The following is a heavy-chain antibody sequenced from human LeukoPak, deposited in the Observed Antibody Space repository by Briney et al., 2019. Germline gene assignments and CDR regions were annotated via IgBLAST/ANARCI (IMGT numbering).Heavy chain of an antibody. D-gene: IGHD6-6*01. Sequence: KPSETLSLTCAVYGGSFSGYYWSWIRQPPGKGLEWIGEINHSGSTNYNPSLKSRVTISVDTSKNQFSLKLSSVTAADTAVYYCAREPPPYSSSSSYFDYWGQGTLVTVSS. CDR3: AREPPPYSSSSSYFDY. J-gene: IGHJ4*02. CDR2: INHSGST. CDR1: GGSFSGYY. V-gene: IGHV4-34*01.